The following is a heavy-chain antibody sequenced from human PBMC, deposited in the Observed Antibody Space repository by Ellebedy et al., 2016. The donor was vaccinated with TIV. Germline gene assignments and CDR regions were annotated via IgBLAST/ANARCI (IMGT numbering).Heavy chain of an antibody. Sequence: GGSLRLXXAASGFTFRNYWMSWARQPPGKGLEWVAIIKNDGSDIHYVDSVKGRFVISRDNAKNSLYLQMTSLRAEDTAVYYCVRGDGYVLAYWGQGTLVTVSS. D-gene: IGHD2-21*01. V-gene: IGHV3-7*04. CDR3: VRGDGYVLAY. CDR1: GFTFRNYW. J-gene: IGHJ4*02. CDR2: IKNDGSDI.